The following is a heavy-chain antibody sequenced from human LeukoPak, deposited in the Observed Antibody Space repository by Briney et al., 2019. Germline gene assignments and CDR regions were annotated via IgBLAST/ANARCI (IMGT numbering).Heavy chain of an antibody. CDR2: IIPIFGTA. J-gene: IGHJ4*02. V-gene: IGHV1-69*13. Sequence: SVKVSCKASGGTFSSYAISWVRQAPGQGLEWMGGIIPIFGTANYAQKFQGRVTITADESTSTAYMELGSLRSEDTAVYYCARETDYGGNPGFPDWGQGTLVTVSS. CDR1: GGTFSSYA. CDR3: ARETDYGGNPGFPD. D-gene: IGHD4-23*01.